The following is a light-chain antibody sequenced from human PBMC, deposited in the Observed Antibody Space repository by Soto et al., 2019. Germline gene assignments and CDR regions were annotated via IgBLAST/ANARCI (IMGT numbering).Light chain of an antibody. Sequence: QSALTQPPSASGTPGHRVTISCSGSSSNIGSNYVYWYQQLPGTAPKLLIYRNNQRPSGVPDRFSGSKSGTSASLAISGLRSEDEADYYCAAWDESLSGQVFGTGTKVTVL. V-gene: IGLV1-47*01. CDR3: AAWDESLSGQV. J-gene: IGLJ1*01. CDR2: RNN. CDR1: SSNIGSNY.